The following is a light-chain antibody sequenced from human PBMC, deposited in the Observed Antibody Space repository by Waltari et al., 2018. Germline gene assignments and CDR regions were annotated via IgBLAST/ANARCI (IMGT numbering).Light chain of an antibody. CDR2: YDS. CDR3: QVWDDVTDSGV. J-gene: IGLJ3*02. V-gene: IGLV3-21*04. CDR1: NIGSKS. Sequence: YVLTQPPSVSVDPGKTARLTCGGDNIGSKSVNWYQQKPGRAPGLVMFYDSARPSEIPERFSGSNSGHTATLTISWVEAGDEADYHCQVWDDVTDSGVFGGGTKLTVL.